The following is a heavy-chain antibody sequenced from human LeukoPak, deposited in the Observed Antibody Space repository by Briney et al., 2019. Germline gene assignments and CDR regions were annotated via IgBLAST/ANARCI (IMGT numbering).Heavy chain of an antibody. Sequence: PSETLSLTCTVSGGSISSSSYYWGWVRQPPGKGLEWIGSIYHSGSTYYNPSLKSRVTISVDTSKNQFSLKLSSVTAADTAVYYCARVGGNSYGSFDYWGQGTLVTVSS. D-gene: IGHD5-18*01. CDR1: GGSISSSSYY. CDR3: ARVGGNSYGSFDY. CDR2: IYHSGST. J-gene: IGHJ4*02. V-gene: IGHV4-39*07.